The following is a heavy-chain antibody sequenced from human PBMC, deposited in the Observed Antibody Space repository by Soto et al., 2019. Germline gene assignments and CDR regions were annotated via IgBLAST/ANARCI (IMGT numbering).Heavy chain of an antibody. CDR1: GGPFSSYA. V-gene: IGHV1-69*01. CDR2: IIPLFDTP. Sequence: QVQLVQSGAEVKKPGSSVKVSCKASGGPFSSYAITWVRQAPGQGLEWMGGIIPLFDTPNYAQRFQGRVTIPADESTSTSYMELSGLISDDTAVYYCALSYGSYHYGAYWGQGTLVTVSS. J-gene: IGHJ4*02. D-gene: IGHD4-17*01. CDR3: ALSYGSYHYGAY.